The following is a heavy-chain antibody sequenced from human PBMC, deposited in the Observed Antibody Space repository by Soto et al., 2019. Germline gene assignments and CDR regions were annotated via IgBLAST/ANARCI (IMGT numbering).Heavy chain of an antibody. CDR2: VYYSGIT. Sequence: SETLSVTCTVSGASIRRLGYYWSWIRHHPGEGLEWIGFVYYSGITDYNPSLKSRVSISADTSKNEFSLRLYSVTAADTAVYYCASSGGPEGDWFDPWGPGTLVTVSS. CDR1: GASIRRLGYY. CDR3: ASSGGPEGDWFDP. D-gene: IGHD2-15*01. J-gene: IGHJ5*02. V-gene: IGHV4-31*03.